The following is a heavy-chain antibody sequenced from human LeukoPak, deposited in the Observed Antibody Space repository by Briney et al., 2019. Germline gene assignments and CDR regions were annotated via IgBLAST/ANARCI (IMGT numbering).Heavy chain of an antibody. CDR2: IKSTTDGGTT. CDR3: NPRTHTGSYEDF. V-gene: IGHV3-15*01. D-gene: IGHD1-26*01. Sequence: GGSLRLSCAASGFTFSNAWMNWVRQAPGKGLEWVGRIKSTTDGGTTNYAALVKGRFTISRDDSKNTLYLQLDSLQTEDTAIYYCNPRTHTGSYEDFWGQGTLVTVST. J-gene: IGHJ4*02. CDR1: GFTFSNAW.